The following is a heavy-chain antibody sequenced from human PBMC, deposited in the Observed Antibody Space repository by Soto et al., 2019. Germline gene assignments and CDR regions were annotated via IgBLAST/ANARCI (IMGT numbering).Heavy chain of an antibody. CDR1: GYTFTGYY. CDR2: INPNSGGT. J-gene: IGHJ4*02. V-gene: IGHV1-2*04. CDR3: ARTSGSSWPKFDY. Sequence: GASVKVSCKASGYTFTGYYMHWVRQAPGQGLEWMGWINPNSGGTNYAQKFQGWVTMTRDTSISTAYMELSRLRSDDTAVYYCARTSGSSWPKFDYWGQGTLVTVSS. D-gene: IGHD6-13*01.